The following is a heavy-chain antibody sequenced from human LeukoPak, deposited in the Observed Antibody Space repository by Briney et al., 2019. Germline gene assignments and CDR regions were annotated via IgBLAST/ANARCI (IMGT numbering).Heavy chain of an antibody. D-gene: IGHD6-13*01. V-gene: IGHV3-43D*03. CDR3: AKDIAPGGSSSWSDYYMDV. Sequence: GGSLRLSCAASGFTFDDYAMHWVRQAPGKGLEWVSLISWDGGSTYYADSVKGRFTISRDNSKNSLYLQMNSLRAEDTALYYCAKDIAPGGSSSWSDYYMDVWGKGTTVTVSS. CDR1: GFTFDDYA. J-gene: IGHJ6*03. CDR2: ISWDGGST.